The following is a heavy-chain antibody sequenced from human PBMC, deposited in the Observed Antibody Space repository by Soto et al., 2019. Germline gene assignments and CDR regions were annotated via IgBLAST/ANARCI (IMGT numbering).Heavy chain of an antibody. Sequence: EMQLLESGGGLVQPGGSLRLSCEASGFTFSNYAMSWVRQAPGGGLEWVSSMSGSSSTTYYADSVRGRFTISRDRSKNTLYLQMSSLRAEDTALYFCAKNQERELPRDIDFWGQGTLVTVSS. J-gene: IGHJ4*02. D-gene: IGHD1-7*01. V-gene: IGHV3-23*01. CDR1: GFTFSNYA. CDR2: MSGSSSTT. CDR3: AKNQERELPRDIDF.